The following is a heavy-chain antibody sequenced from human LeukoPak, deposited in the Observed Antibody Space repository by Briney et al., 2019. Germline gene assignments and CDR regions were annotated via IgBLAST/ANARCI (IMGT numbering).Heavy chain of an antibody. J-gene: IGHJ4*02. CDR3: AREGGPYRPLDY. CDR1: GGSISNTNW. Sequence: SETLSLTCGVSGGSISNTNWWTWVRQPPGKGLEWIGEVNLEGSTNYNPSLKSRAAISVDKSENHISLKLTALTAAATAVYYCAREGGPYRPLDYSGQGTLVTVAS. CDR2: VNLEGST. V-gene: IGHV4-4*02.